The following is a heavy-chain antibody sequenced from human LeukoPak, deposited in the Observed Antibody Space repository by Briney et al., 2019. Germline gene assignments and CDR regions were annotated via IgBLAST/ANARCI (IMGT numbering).Heavy chain of an antibody. J-gene: IGHJ6*03. D-gene: IGHD4-17*01. Sequence: SETLSLTCTVSGGSISNYYLTWIRQPPGKGLEWIGYIYYSGSTYYNPSLKSRVTISVDTSKNQFSLKLSSVTAADTAVFYCARGSLGYGDRHYSFYYMDVWGKGTTVTVSS. CDR3: ARGSLGYGDRHYSFYYMDV. CDR1: GGSISNYY. V-gene: IGHV4-59*12. CDR2: IYYSGST.